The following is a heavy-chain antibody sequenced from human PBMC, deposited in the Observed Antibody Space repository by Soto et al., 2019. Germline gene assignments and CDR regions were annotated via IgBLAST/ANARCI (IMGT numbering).Heavy chain of an antibody. J-gene: IGHJ4*02. CDR1: GGTFSSYA. CDR3: VKEGYMRSDWYGQFDY. Sequence: ASVKVSCKASGGTFSSYAISWVRQAPGQGLEWMGGIIPILGTANYAQKFQGRVTITADESTSTAYMELSSLRAEDTALYYCVKEGYMRSDWYGQFDYWGQGALVTVSS. V-gene: IGHV1-69*13. D-gene: IGHD6-19*01. CDR2: IIPILGTA.